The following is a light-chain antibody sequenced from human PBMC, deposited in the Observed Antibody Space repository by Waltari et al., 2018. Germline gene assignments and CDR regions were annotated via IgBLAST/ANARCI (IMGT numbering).Light chain of an antibody. CDR3: QKYGTLPAT. Sequence: EIVLTQSPGTLSLSPGERATLSCTASQSVSRWLAWYQQKPGQAPRLLLYDASSRATGIPDRFSGSGSGTDFSLTISRLEPEDVAVYYCQKYGTLPATFGQGTKVEIK. V-gene: IGKV3-20*01. CDR2: DAS. J-gene: IGKJ1*01. CDR1: QSVSRW.